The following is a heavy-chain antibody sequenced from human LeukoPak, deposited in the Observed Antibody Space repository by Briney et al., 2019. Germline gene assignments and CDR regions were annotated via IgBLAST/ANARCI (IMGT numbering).Heavy chain of an antibody. CDR3: ARLAGTGDFDWLFPYRSFDY. D-gene: IGHD3-9*01. CDR1: GGTFSSYA. V-gene: IGHV1-69*06. J-gene: IGHJ4*02. CDR2: IIPIFGTA. Sequence: SVKVSCKASGGTFSSYAISWVRQAPGQGLEWMGGIIPIFGTANYAQKFQGRVTITADKSTSTAYMELSSLRAEDTAVYYCARLAGTGDFDWLFPYRSFDYWGQGTLVTVSS.